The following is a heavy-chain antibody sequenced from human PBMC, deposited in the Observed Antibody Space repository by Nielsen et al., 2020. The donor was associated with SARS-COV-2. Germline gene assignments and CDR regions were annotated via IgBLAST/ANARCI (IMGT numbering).Heavy chain of an antibody. CDR2: INHSGST. J-gene: IGHJ4*02. Sequence: GSLRLSCAVYGGSFSGYYWSWIRQPPGKGLEWIGEINHSGSTNYNPSLKSRVTISVDTSKNQFSLKLSSVTAADTAVYYCARHIGYCSGGSCYPFDYWGQGTLVTVSS. CDR1: GGSFSGYY. V-gene: IGHV4-34*01. CDR3: ARHIGYCSGGSCYPFDY. D-gene: IGHD2-15*01.